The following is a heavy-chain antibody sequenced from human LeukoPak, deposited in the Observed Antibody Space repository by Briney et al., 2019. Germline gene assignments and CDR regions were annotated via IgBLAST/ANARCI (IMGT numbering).Heavy chain of an antibody. Sequence: KASETLSLTCAVYGGSFSGYYWSWIRQPPGKGQGWIGGITHSGSTNNNTSLKSRVTTSVDTSKNQFSLKLSSVPAAHTAVYYCASSVGYYDSSGYYAWDPTLDYWGQGTLVTVSS. CDR2: ITHSGST. CDR1: GGSFSGYY. D-gene: IGHD3-22*01. CDR3: ASSVGYYDSSGYYAWDPTLDY. V-gene: IGHV4-34*01. J-gene: IGHJ4*02.